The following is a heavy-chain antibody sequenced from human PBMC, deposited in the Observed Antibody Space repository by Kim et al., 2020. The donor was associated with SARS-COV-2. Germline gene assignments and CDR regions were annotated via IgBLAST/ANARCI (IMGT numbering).Heavy chain of an antibody. CDR3: ASDWNAAVEY. D-gene: IGHD1-1*01. CDR1: GFTFSTYW. CDR2: INQDGSDK. J-gene: IGHJ4*02. Sequence: LSLTCAASGFTFSTYWMNWVRQAPGKGLEWVANINQDGSDKYYVDSVKGRFTISRDNGENSLYLQMNSLRAEDTAVYYCASDWNAAVEYWGQGTLVT. V-gene: IGHV3-7*03.